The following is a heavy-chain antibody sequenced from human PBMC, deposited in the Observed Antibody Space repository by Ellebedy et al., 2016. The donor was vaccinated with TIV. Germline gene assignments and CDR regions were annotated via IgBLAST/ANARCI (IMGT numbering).Heavy chain of an antibody. CDR3: ARDGGLTIAAAANWFDP. V-gene: IGHV1-69*13. Sequence: AASVKVSCKASGGTFTRYAISWVRQAPGQGLEWMGGIIPIFRTPNYAQKFQGRVTITADESTSTTYMELSRLRSDDTAVYYCARDGGLTIAAAANWFDPWGQGTLVTVSS. D-gene: IGHD6-13*01. J-gene: IGHJ5*02. CDR1: GGTFTRYA. CDR2: IIPIFRTP.